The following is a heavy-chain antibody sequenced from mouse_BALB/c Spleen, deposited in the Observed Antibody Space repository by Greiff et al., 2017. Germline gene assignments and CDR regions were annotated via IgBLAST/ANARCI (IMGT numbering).Heavy chain of an antibody. CDR2: NYPGSGST. CDR3: ARYGNYYYYAMDY. D-gene: IGHD2-1*01. J-gene: IGHJ4*01. CDR1: GYNFTSYW. Sequence: QVQLQQPGAELVKPGTSVKLSCKASGYNFTSYWINWVKLRPGQGLEWIGDNYPGSGSTNYNEKFKSKATLTVDTSSSTAYMQLSSLASEDSALYYCARYGNYYYYAMDYWGQGTSVTVSS. V-gene: IGHV1-55*01.